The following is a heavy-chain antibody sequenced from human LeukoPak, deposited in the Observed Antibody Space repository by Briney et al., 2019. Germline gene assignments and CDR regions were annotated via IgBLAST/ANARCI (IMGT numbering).Heavy chain of an antibody. CDR2: IIPIFGTA. J-gene: IGHJ4*02. CDR1: GGTFSSYA. D-gene: IGHD6-6*01. CDR3: AREGYSSSSPFDY. V-gene: IGHV1-69*01. Sequence: ASVKVSCKASGGTFSSYAISWVRQAPGQGLEWMGGIIPIFGTANYAQKFQGRVTITADESTSTAYMELSSLRSEDTAVYYCAREGYSSSSPFDYWGQGTLVTVSS.